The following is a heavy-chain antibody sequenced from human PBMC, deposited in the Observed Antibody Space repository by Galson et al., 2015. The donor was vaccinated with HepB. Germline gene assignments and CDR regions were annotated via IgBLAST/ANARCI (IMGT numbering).Heavy chain of an antibody. CDR3: ARYAGYCSSTSCPFQH. CDR1: GFTFSSYA. D-gene: IGHD2-2*01. CDR2: ISYDGSNK. J-gene: IGHJ1*01. V-gene: IGHV3-30-3*01. Sequence: SLRLSCAASGFTFSSYAMHWVRQAPGKGLEWVAVISYDGSNKYYADSMKGRFTISRDNSKNTLYLQMNSLRAEDTAVYYCARYAGYCSSTSCPFQHWGQGTLVTVSS.